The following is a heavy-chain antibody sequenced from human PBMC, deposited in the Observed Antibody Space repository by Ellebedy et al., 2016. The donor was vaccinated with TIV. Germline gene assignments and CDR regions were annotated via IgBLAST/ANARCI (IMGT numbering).Heavy chain of an antibody. V-gene: IGHV2-70*11. Sequence: SGPTLVKPTQTLTLTCTFSGFSLSISGMCVSWIRQPPGKALEWLARIDWDDDKYYSTSLKPRLTISKDTSKNQVVLTMTNMDPVDTATYYCTRTNLRSTDILAGYYKGGVVDRDNDAFDIWGQGTMVTVSS. D-gene: IGHD3-9*01. CDR2: IDWDDDK. CDR3: TRTNLRSTDILAGYYKGGVVDRDNDAFDI. J-gene: IGHJ3*02. CDR1: GFSLSISGMC.